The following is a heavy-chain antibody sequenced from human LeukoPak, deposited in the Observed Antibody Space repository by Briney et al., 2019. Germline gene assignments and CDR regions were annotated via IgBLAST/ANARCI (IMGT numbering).Heavy chain of an antibody. Sequence: GGSLRLSCAVSGVTFSDYWMTWVRQAPGKGLEWVANIKQDGSETYYLDSVEGRFTISRDNAQNSLFLQMHSLRAEDTAVYCCARAFNYDFWSGYPYYFDYWGQGTLVTVSS. J-gene: IGHJ4*02. D-gene: IGHD3-3*01. CDR2: IKQDGSET. CDR1: GVTFSDYW. V-gene: IGHV3-7*01. CDR3: ARAFNYDFWSGYPYYFDY.